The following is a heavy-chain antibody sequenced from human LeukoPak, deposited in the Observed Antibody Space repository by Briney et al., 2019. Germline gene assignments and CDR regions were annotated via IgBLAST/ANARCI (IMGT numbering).Heavy chain of an antibody. D-gene: IGHD2-15*01. CDR2: FDPEDGET. J-gene: IGHJ3*02. CDR3: ATAINPVVVVAAADAFDI. Sequence: ASVKVSCKVSGYTLTELSMHWVRQAPGKGLEWMGGFDPEDGETIYAQKFQGRVTMTEDTFTDTAYMELSSLRSEDTAVYYCATAINPVVVVAAADAFDIWGQGTMVTVSS. CDR1: GYTLTELS. V-gene: IGHV1-24*01.